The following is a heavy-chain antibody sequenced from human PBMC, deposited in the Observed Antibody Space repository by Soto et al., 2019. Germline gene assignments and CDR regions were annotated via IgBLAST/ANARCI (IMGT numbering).Heavy chain of an antibody. CDR1: GYTFTSYD. CDR3: ARERTGTTSMDV. V-gene: IGHV1-8*01. J-gene: IGHJ6*02. CDR2: MNPNSGNT. D-gene: IGHD1-1*01. Sequence: QVQLVQSGAEVKKPGASVKVSCKASGYTFTSYDINWMRQATGQGLEWMGWMNPNSGNTGYAQKFRGRVTMARNTAISTAYMELSSLSSEDTAVYYCARERTGTTSMDVWGQGTTVTVSS.